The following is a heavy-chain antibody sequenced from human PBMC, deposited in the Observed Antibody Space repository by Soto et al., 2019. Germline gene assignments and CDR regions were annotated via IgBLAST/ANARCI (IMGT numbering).Heavy chain of an antibody. V-gene: IGHV3-30-3*01. J-gene: IGHJ6*02. CDR2: ISYDGSNK. D-gene: IGHD3-10*01. CDR3: AKDLKVSGGFHGSLNYYYGMDV. CDR1: GFTFSSYA. Sequence: SGGSLRLSCAASGFTFSSYAMHWVRQAPGKGLEWVAVISYDGSNKYYADSVKGRFTISRDNSKNTLYLQMDSLRPEDAAVYYCAKDLKVSGGFHGSLNYYYGMDVWGQGTTVTVSS.